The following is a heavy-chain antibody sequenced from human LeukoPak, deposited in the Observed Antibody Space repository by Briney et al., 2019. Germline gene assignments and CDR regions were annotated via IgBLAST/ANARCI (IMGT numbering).Heavy chain of an antibody. J-gene: IGHJ4*01. CDR1: GYTFSTTY. D-gene: IGHD1-26*01. CDR2: ISAYNGKT. CDR3: ARGGTYYPCIDY. V-gene: IGHV1-18*01. Sequence: ASVRVSCKASGYTFSTTYINWVRQPPGQGIEWMGRISAYNGKTSYAQKFQGRVTMTTDSSTTTAYMDLASLRSDDTAVYYCARGGTYYPCIDYWGQGTLVTVS.